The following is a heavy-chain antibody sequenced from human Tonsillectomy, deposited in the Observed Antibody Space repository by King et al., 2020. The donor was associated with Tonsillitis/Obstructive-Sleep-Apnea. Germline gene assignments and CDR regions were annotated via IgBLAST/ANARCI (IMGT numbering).Heavy chain of an antibody. CDR1: GFTFEDYA. CDR2: ISWNSGSI. D-gene: IGHD6-19*01. CDR3: AKDLIIAVSGTPGDTFDI. J-gene: IGHJ3*02. V-gene: IGHV3-9*01. Sequence: VQLVESGGDLVQPGRSLRLSCAAYGFTFEDYAMYWVRQAPGKGLEWVSGISWNSGSIAYADSVKGRFTISRDNAKNSLYLQMNSLRAEDTALYYCAKDLIIAVSGTPGDTFDIWGQGTMVTDSS.